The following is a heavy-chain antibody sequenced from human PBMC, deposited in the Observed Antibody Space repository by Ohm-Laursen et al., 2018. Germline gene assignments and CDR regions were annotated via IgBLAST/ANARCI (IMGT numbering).Heavy chain of an antibody. D-gene: IGHD3-9*01. V-gene: IGHV3-23*01. J-gene: IGHJ6*02. Sequence: SLRLSCAASGFTFSTSGMHWVRQAPGKGLEWVSGISGTGDSTYYADSVKGRFTISRDNSKSTLYLQMNSLRAEDTAVYYCAKVVLRFFDWLSHPGMDVWGQGTTVTVSS. CDR2: ISGTGDST. CDR1: GFTFSTSG. CDR3: AKVVLRFFDWLSHPGMDV.